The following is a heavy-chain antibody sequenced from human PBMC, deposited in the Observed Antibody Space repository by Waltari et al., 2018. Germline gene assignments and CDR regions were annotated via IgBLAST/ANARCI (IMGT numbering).Heavy chain of an antibody. Sequence: EVQLLESGGGLVQPGGSLRLSWAASGFTFSSYPISWVRQAPGKGLEWVSVIYSGGSSTYYADSVKGRFTISRDNSKNTLYLQMNSLRAEDTAVYYCAKEIRITGTTNWGQGTLVTVSS. CDR3: AKEIRITGTTN. CDR1: GFTFSSYP. CDR2: IYSGGSST. D-gene: IGHD1-7*01. J-gene: IGHJ4*02. V-gene: IGHV3-23*03.